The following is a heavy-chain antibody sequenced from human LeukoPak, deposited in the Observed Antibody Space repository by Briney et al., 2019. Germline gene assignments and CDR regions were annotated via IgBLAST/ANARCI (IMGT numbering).Heavy chain of an antibody. Sequence: SETLSLTCAVYVGSFSGYYWSWLRQPPGKGLEWIGEINHSGSTNYNSSLKSRVTISVDTSKNQFSLKLSSVTAADTAVYYCAEETAPHHNWFDPWGQGTLVTVSS. CDR3: AEETAPHHNWFDP. CDR1: VGSFSGYY. CDR2: INHSGST. J-gene: IGHJ5*02. V-gene: IGHV4-34*01.